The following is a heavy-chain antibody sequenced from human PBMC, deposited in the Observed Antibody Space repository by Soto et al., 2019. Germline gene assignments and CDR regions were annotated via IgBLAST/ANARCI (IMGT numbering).Heavy chain of an antibody. J-gene: IGHJ4*02. CDR2: IWYDGSNK. V-gene: IGHV3-33*01. D-gene: IGHD4-17*01. CDR3: ARADGDYRHDFDY. CDR1: GFTFSSYG. Sequence: GGSLRLSCAASGFTFSSYGMHWVRQAPGKGLEWVAVIWYDGSNKYYADSVKGRFTISRDNSKNTLYLQMNSLRAEDTAVYYCARADGDYRHDFDYWGQGTLVTVSS.